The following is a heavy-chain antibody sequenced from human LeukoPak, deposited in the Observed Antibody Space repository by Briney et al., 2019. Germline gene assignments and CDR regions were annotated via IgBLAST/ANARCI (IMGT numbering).Heavy chain of an antibody. CDR3: ARVQWELRGVGSYFEY. J-gene: IGHJ4*02. CDR2: IKQDGSGK. D-gene: IGHD1-26*01. V-gene: IGHV3-7*01. Sequence: PGGSLRLSCAASGFTFSSHWMNWVRQAPGKGLEWVANIKQDGSGKYYVDSVKGRFTISRDNAKKSLYLQMNSLRAEDTAVYYCARVQWELRGVGSYFEYWGQGALVTVSS. CDR1: GFTFSSHW.